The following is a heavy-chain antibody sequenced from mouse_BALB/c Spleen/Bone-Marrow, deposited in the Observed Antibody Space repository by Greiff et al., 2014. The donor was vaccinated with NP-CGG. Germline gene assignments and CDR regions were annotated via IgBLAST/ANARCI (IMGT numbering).Heavy chain of an antibody. D-gene: IGHD2-4*01. CDR3: ARQTYYDYDGYFDY. J-gene: IGHJ2*01. Sequence: EVNVVESGGDLVKPGGSLKLSCAASGFTFSSYGMSWVRQTPDKRLEWVATISSGGSYTYYPDNVKGRFTISRDNAKNTLYLQMSSLKSEDTAMYYCARQTYYDYDGYFDYWGQGTTLTVSS. CDR2: ISSGGSYT. CDR1: GFTFSSYG. V-gene: IGHV5-6*01.